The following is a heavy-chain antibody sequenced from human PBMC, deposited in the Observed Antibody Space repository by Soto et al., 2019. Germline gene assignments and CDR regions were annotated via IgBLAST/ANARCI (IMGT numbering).Heavy chain of an antibody. CDR2: ISYDGSNK. Sequence: HPGGSLRLSCAASGFTFSSYAMHWFRQAPGKGLEWVAVISYDGSNKYYADSVKGRFTISRDNSKNTLYLQMNSLRAEDTAVYYCASLREAAVAAYYYYGMDVWGQGTTVTVS. D-gene: IGHD6-19*01. J-gene: IGHJ6*01. V-gene: IGHV3-30-3*01. CDR1: GFTFSSYA. CDR3: ASLREAAVAAYYYYGMDV.